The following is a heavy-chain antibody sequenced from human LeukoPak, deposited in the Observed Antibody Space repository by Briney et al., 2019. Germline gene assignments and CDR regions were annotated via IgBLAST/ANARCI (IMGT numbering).Heavy chain of an antibody. CDR2: IDYRGTT. D-gene: IGHD3-16*01. CDR3: ARARGGSYYYNYMDV. J-gene: IGHJ6*03. V-gene: IGHV4-39*07. Sequence: SETLSLTCSVSGGSISSSNYYWGWIRQPPGKGLEWIGSIDYRGTTYYNPSLKSRVTISVDTSKNQFSLKLNSVTAADTAVYYCARARGGSYYYNYMDVWGKGTTVTVSS. CDR1: GGSISSSNYY.